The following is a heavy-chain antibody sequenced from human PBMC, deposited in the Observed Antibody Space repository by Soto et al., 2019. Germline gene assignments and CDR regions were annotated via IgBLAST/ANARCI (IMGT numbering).Heavy chain of an antibody. CDR1: GFNFSNYA. J-gene: IGHJ4*02. CDR3: AREGTVAGTSLIDY. D-gene: IGHD1-1*01. Sequence: QVQLVEAGGAVVQPGRSLRLSCAASGFNFSNYAMHWVRQAPGKGLEWVTVIWFDGSEKYYADSVKGRFSISRDNSKNTLFLQKNGLRVEDTAVYYCAREGTVAGTSLIDYWGQGALVTVSS. CDR2: IWFDGSEK. V-gene: IGHV3-33*01.